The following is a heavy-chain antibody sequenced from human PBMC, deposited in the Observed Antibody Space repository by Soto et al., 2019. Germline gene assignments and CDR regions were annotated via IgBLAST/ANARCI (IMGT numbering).Heavy chain of an antibody. CDR1: GFTISSSA. CDR3: AKRGDSTSWYWFDP. D-gene: IGHD6-13*01. CDR2: ISGTGTST. V-gene: IGHV3-23*01. Sequence: EVQLLESGGGLVQPGGSLRLSCAASGFTISSSAMSWVRQAPGKGLEWVSAISGTGTSTYYADSVKGRFTISRDESKNTLYLQTSSLRAEDTALYYCAKRGDSTSWYWFDPWGQGTLVTVSS. J-gene: IGHJ5*02.